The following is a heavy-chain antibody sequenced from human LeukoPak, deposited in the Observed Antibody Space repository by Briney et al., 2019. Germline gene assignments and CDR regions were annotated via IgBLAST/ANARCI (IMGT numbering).Heavy chain of an antibody. CDR3: AKAPTYYYANSDLYYFDY. CDR2: INGNGGST. CDR1: GFTFSSYV. Sequence: GGSLRLSCAASGFTFSSYVMSWVRQAPGKGLEWVSAINGNGGSTYHADSVKGRFTISRDNSKNTLYLQMNSLRAEDTAVYYCAKAPTYYYANSDLYYFDYWGQGTLVTVSS. D-gene: IGHD3-22*01. J-gene: IGHJ4*02. V-gene: IGHV3-23*01.